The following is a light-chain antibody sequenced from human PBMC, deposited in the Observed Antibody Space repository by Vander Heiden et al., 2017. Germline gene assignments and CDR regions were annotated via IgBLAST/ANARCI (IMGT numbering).Light chain of an antibody. CDR1: QGIRND. Sequence: AIQMTQSPSSLSASVGDRVTITCRASQGIRNDLGWYQQKPGRAPKLLIYAASSLQSGVPSRFSGSGSGTDFTLTISSLQPEDFATYYCRQYDNYPLTFGGGTKVEIK. J-gene: IGKJ4*01. V-gene: IGKV1-6*01. CDR2: AAS. CDR3: RQYDNYPLT.